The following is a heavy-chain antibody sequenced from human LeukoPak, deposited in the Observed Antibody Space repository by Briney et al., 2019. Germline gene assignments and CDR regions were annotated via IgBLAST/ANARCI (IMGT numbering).Heavy chain of an antibody. J-gene: IGHJ3*02. CDR2: ISWNSGSI. D-gene: IGHD4-11*01. Sequence: GRSLRLSCAASGFTFDDYAMHWVRQAPGRGLEWVSGISWNSGSIGYADSVKGRFTISRDNAKNSLYLQMNSLRAEDTALYYCAKVYRGAFDIWGQGTMVTVSS. V-gene: IGHV3-9*01. CDR1: GFTFDDYA. CDR3: AKVYRGAFDI.